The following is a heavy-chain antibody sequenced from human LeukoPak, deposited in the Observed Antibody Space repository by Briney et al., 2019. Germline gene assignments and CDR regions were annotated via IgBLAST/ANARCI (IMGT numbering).Heavy chain of an antibody. V-gene: IGHV1-69-2*01. CDR1: GYTFTDYY. D-gene: IGHD3-22*01. CDR2: VDPEDGET. CDR3: ARDRRRYYYDSSGYYYSSPFDY. Sequence: ASVKISCKVSGYTFTDYYMHWVQQAPGKGLEWMGLVDPEDGETIYAEKFQGRVTITADTSTDTAYMELSSLRSEDTAVYYCARDRRRYYYDSSGYYYSSPFDYWGQGTLVTVSS. J-gene: IGHJ4*02.